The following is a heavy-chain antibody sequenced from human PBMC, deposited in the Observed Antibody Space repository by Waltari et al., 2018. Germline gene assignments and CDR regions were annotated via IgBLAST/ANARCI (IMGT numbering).Heavy chain of an antibody. CDR2: IKQDGSEK. CDR3: ARNVPSYPAEYFQH. V-gene: IGHV3-7*01. J-gene: IGHJ1*01. Sequence: EVQLVESGGGLVQPGGSLRLSSAASGFTFSSYWMSWVRQAPGKGLEWVANIKQDGSEKYYVDSVKGRFTISRDNAKNSLYLQMNSLRAEDTAVYYCARNVPSYPAEYFQHWGQGTLVTVSS. D-gene: IGHD1-26*01. CDR1: GFTFSSYW.